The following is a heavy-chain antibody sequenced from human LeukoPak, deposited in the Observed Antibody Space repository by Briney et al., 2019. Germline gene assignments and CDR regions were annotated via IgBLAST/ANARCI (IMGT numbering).Heavy chain of an antibody. CDR1: GFTFSSYA. V-gene: IGHV3-64*01. D-gene: IGHD3-3*01. Sequence: PGGSLRLSCAASGFTFSSYAMHWVRQAPGKGLEYVSAISSNGGSTYYANSVKGRFTISRDNSENTLYLQMGSLRAEDMAVYYCARHGHYDFWSGYSLDYWGQGTLVTVSS. CDR2: ISSNGGST. J-gene: IGHJ4*02. CDR3: ARHGHYDFWSGYSLDY.